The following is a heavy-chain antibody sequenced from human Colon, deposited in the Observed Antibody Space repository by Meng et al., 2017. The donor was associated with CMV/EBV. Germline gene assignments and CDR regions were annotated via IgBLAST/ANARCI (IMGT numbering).Heavy chain of an antibody. V-gene: IGHV4-59*11. D-gene: IGHD2-2*01. Sequence: GSLRLSCSVSGGSIKSHYWSWIRQPPGKALEWIGYISHSRSTSYNPSLKSRVTISVDTSRSQFSLYLSSVTAADTAVYYCARSNYSTFDGGLPYYYYGMDVWGQGTTVTVSS. CDR1: GGSIKSHY. J-gene: IGHJ6*02. CDR3: ARSNYSTFDGGLPYYYYGMDV. CDR2: ISHSRST.